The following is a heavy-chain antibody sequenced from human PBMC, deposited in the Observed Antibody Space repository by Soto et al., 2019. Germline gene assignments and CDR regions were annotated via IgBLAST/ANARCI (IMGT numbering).Heavy chain of an antibody. Sequence: SETLSLTCTVSGGSISSSSYYWGWIRQPPGKGLEWIGSIYYSGSTYYNPSLKSRVTISVDTSKNQFSLRLSSVTAAETAVYYCARHSYYSNPLRFDPWGQGTLVTSPQ. CDR2: IYYSGST. J-gene: IGHJ5*02. V-gene: IGHV4-39*01. CDR3: ARHSYYSNPLRFDP. D-gene: IGHD4-4*01. CDR1: GGSISSSSYY.